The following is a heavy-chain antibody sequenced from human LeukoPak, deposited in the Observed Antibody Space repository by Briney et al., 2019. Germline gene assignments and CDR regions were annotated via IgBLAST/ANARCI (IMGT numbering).Heavy chain of an antibody. Sequence: VASVKVSCKASGGTFSSYAISWVRQAPGQGLEWMGGIIPIFGTANYAQKFQGRVTITTDESTSTAYMELSSLRSEDTAVYYCARDMKSSVGSSGYYYWDYWGQGTLVTVSS. D-gene: IGHD3-22*01. CDR1: GGTFSSYA. CDR3: ARDMKSSVGSSGYYYWDY. V-gene: IGHV1-69*05. CDR2: IIPIFGTA. J-gene: IGHJ4*02.